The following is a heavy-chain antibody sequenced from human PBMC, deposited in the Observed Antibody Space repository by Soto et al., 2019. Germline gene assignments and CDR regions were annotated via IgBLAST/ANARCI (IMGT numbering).Heavy chain of an antibody. CDR3: ATEPRELCPDF. CDR1: AGSISSYY. V-gene: IGHV4-59*01. CDR2: IYYSGTT. J-gene: IGHJ4*02. D-gene: IGHD1-26*01. Sequence: SETLSLTCTVSAGSISSYYWTWIRQPPGKGPEWIGYIYYSGTTNYNPSLESRVTISLDTSKNQFSLNLRSVTAADTAVYYCATEPRELCPDFRGQGTLVTVSS.